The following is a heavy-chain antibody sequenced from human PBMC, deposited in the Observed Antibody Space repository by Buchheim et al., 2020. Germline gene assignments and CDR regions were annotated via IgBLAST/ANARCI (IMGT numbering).Heavy chain of an antibody. CDR1: GGSFSGYY. V-gene: IGHV4-34*01. J-gene: IGHJ5*02. CDR2: INHSGST. CDR3: ARVTGAGYYDFWSGDLLSGWFDP. D-gene: IGHD3-3*01. Sequence: QVQLQQWGAGLLKPSETLSLTCAVYGGSFSGYYWSWIRQPPGKGLEWIGEINHSGSTNYNPSLKSRVTISVDTSKNQFSLKLSSVTAADTAVYYCARVTGAGYYDFWSGDLLSGWFDPWGQGTL.